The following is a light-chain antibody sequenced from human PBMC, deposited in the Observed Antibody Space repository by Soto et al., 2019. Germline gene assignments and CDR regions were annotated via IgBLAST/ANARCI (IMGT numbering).Light chain of an antibody. J-gene: IGKJ5*01. CDR2: AVS. CDR3: QQYRPSPAIS. CDR1: RSVSSDY. Sequence: GFPQSPGHPSFSPGERAPLPSRASRSVSSDYVGWYQQKPGQAPRLLICAVSTRATGIPDRFSGSGSGTDFTLTISRLEPEDSALYFCQQYRPSPAISFGQGTRLEI. V-gene: IGKV3-20*01.